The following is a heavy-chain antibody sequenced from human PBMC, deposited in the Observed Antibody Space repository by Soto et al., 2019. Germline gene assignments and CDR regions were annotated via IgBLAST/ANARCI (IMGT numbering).Heavy chain of an antibody. J-gene: IGHJ6*02. CDR2: ISAYNGNT. Sequence: ASVKVSCKASGYTFTSYAMHWVRQAPGQGLERMGWISAYNGNTKYGQKFQGRVTVTTDTSTSTAHMELRGLRSDDTAVYYCGRGNKLVVPGGTPVYYYYGVDVWGQGTTVTVSS. CDR3: GRGNKLVVPGGTPVYYYYGVDV. CDR1: GYTFTSYA. D-gene: IGHD2-2*01. V-gene: IGHV1-18*01.